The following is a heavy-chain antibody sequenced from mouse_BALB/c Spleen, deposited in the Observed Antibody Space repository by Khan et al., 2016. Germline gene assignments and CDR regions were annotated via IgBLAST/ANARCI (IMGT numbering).Heavy chain of an antibody. D-gene: IGHD1-1*01. CDR2: INTETGEP. CDR1: GYTFTDYS. J-gene: IGHJ3*01. V-gene: IGHV9-2-1*01. Sequence: QIQLVQSGPELKKPGETVKISCKASGYTFTDYSMHWVKQAPGKGLKWMGWINTETGEPTYADDFKGRFAFSLETSASPAYLQINNLKHEDTATYFCARGYYGSIAYWGQGTLVTVSA. CDR3: ARGYYGSIAY.